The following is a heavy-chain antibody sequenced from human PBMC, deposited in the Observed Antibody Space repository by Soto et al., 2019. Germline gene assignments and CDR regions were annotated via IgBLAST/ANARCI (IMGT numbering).Heavy chain of an antibody. J-gene: IGHJ4*02. CDR1: GFTVSSNY. Sequence: GSLRLSCAASGFTVSSNYMSWVRQAPGKGLEWVSVIYSGGSTYYADSVKGRFTISRDNSKNTLYLQMNSLRAEDTAVYYCAKDHPTGTPPLFFDYWGQGTLVTVSS. D-gene: IGHD2-8*02. V-gene: IGHV3-66*01. CDR3: AKDHPTGTPPLFFDY. CDR2: IYSGGST.